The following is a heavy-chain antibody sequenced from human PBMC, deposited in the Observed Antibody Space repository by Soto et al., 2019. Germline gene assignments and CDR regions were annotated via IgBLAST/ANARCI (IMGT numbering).Heavy chain of an antibody. CDR3: ARDKGAYYSLFVS. CDR1: GFTFSSYA. CDR2: IIPFFGTP. V-gene: IGHV1-69*06. J-gene: IGHJ4*02. D-gene: IGHD3-22*01. Sequence: QVQLVQSGAEVKKPGSLVTVSCKASGFTFSSYAISWVRQAPGQGLEWMGGIIPFFGTPNYAQRFQGRLTITADRSTSTTYMELSSLRPEDTDIYYCARDKGAYYSLFVSCGQGTLVTVSS.